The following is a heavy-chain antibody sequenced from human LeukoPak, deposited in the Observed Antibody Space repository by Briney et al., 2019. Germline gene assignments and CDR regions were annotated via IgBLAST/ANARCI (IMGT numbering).Heavy chain of an antibody. CDR3: ASGGGCSGGSCYPLLFDY. Sequence: GASVKVSCKASGYTFTSYDINWVRQATGQGLEWMGWMNPNSGNTGYAQKFQGRVTITRNTSISTAYMELSSLRSEDTAVYYCASGGGCSGGSCYPLLFDYWGQGTLVTVSS. V-gene: IGHV1-8*03. J-gene: IGHJ4*02. CDR1: GYTFTSYD. CDR2: MNPNSGNT. D-gene: IGHD2-15*01.